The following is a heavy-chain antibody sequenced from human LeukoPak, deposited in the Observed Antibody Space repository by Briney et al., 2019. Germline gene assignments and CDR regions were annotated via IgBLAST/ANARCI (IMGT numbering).Heavy chain of an antibody. CDR3: ARSVDFWSGSPRWFDP. D-gene: IGHD3-3*01. J-gene: IGHJ5*02. CDR1: GGSSSSNY. V-gene: IGHV4-4*09. CDR2: VYSSGST. Sequence: SETLSLTCTVSGGSSSSNYWSWIRQPPGKGLEWIGYVYSSGSTNYNPSLKSRVTISIDMSKNQFSLKVSSVTAADTAVYYCARSVDFWSGSPRWFDPWGQGTLVTVSS.